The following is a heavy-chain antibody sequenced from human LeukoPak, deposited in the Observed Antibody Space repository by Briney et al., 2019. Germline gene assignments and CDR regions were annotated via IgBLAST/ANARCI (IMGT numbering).Heavy chain of an antibody. J-gene: IGHJ4*02. D-gene: IGHD3-10*01. V-gene: IGHV3-30*18. Sequence: GRSLRLSCAASGLTFSSYGMHWVRQSPAKGLEGVAVISYDGSNKYYADSVKGRFTISRDNSKNTLYLQMNSLRAEDTAVYYCAKEYYYGSGLFDYWGQGTLVTVSS. CDR2: ISYDGSNK. CDR1: GLTFSSYG. CDR3: AKEYYYGSGLFDY.